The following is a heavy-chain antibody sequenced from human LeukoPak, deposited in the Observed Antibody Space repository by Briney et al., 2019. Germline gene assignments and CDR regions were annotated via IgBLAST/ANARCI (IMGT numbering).Heavy chain of an antibody. D-gene: IGHD3-10*01. Sequence: KPSETLSLTCTVSGGSINNYYWSWIRQPPGKGLEWIGYIYHSGSTRYNPSLKSRVTISVDTSKNQFSLKLSSVTDADTAVYYCARHASGYYDNWGQGTMVTVSS. CDR1: GGSINNYY. V-gene: IGHV4-59*08. J-gene: IGHJ4*02. CDR2: IYHSGST. CDR3: ARHASGYYDN.